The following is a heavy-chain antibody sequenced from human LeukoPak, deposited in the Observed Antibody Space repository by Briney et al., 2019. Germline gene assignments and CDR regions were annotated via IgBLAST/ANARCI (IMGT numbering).Heavy chain of an antibody. CDR3: ARAGIQLWLRGFDY. CDR2: IKQDVSEK. J-gene: IGHJ4*02. Sequence: GGSVSLFCAASGFTFSSYWMIWARQAPGKGLGWVANIKQDVSEKYYVDSVKGRFTISRDNAKNSLYLKMNSLRAEDTAVYYCARAGIQLWLRGFDYWGQGTPVTVSS. D-gene: IGHD5-18*01. V-gene: IGHV3-7*01. CDR1: GFTFSSYW.